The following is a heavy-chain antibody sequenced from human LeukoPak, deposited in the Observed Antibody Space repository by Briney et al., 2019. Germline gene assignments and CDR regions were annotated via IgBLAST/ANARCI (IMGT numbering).Heavy chain of an antibody. CDR1: GYIFTTYW. CDR2: IYPADSDT. V-gene: IGHV5-51*01. D-gene: IGHD2-2*01. J-gene: IGHJ3*02. CDR3: ARHSFLGYCSTTSCRTPFDI. Sequence: GESLKISCKGSGYIFTTYWISWVRQMPGKGLEWMGIIYPADSDTRYSPSFQGQVTISADKSINTAYLQWSSLEASDTAMYYCARHSFLGYCSTTSCRTPFDIWGQGTIVTISS.